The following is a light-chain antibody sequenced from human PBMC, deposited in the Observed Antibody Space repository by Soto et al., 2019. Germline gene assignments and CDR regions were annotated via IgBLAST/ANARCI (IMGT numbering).Light chain of an antibody. Sequence: QSLLTQPPSVSAAPGQKVTISCSGSSSNIGGNSVSWYQQLPGTAPKLLIYDDNKRPSGIPDRFSGSKSGTSATLGITGFQTGDEADYYCGSWDSSLSADVFGTGTKVTVL. CDR2: DDN. V-gene: IGLV1-51*01. CDR1: SSNIGGNS. J-gene: IGLJ1*01. CDR3: GSWDSSLSADV.